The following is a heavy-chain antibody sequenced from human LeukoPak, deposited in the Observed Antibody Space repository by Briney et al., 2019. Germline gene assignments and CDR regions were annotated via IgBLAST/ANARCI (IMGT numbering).Heavy chain of an antibody. CDR2: LSWNSNNI. V-gene: IGHV3-9*03. CDR3: AKAPSPYGSGSYFDY. Sequence: PGRSLRLSXAASGFTFDDYAMHWVRQAPGKGLEWLSGLSWNSNNICYADSVKGRFTISRDNVKNSPYLQMNSLRAEDMALYYCAKAPSPYGSGSYFDYWGQGTLVTVSS. J-gene: IGHJ4*02. CDR1: GFTFDDYA. D-gene: IGHD3-10*01.